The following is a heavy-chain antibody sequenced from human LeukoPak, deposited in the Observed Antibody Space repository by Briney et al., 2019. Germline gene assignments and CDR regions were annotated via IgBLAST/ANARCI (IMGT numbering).Heavy chain of an antibody. CDR3: AKDLRVTTV. J-gene: IGHJ4*02. V-gene: IGHV3-23*01. CDR1: GFTFSNYA. D-gene: IGHD4-17*01. Sequence: GGSLRLSCVASGFTFSNYAMTWVRQAPGKGLEWVSAISGSGGSTYYADSVKGRFTISRDNSKNTLYLQMNSLRAEDTAVYYCAKDLRVTTVWGQGTLVTVSS. CDR2: ISGSGGST.